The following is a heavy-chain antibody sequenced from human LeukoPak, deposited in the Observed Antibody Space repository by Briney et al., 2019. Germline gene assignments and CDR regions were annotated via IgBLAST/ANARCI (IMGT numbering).Heavy chain of an antibody. CDR2: IYYSGST. CDR3: ARLVTPGDCFDY. Sequence: PSEILSLTCTVSGGSISSYYWSWIRQPPGKGLEWIGYIYYSGSTNYNPSLKSRDTISVDTSKNQFFLKLSSVTAADTAVYYCARLVTPGDCFDYWGQGTLVTVSS. CDR1: GGSISSYY. D-gene: IGHD2-21*02. V-gene: IGHV4-59*08. J-gene: IGHJ4*02.